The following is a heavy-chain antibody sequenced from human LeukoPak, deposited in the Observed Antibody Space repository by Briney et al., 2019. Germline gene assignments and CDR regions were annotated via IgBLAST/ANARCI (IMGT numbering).Heavy chain of an antibody. J-gene: IGHJ4*02. Sequence: GASVKVSCMASGGTFSSYAISWVRQAPGQGLEWMGRIIPILGIANYAQKFQGRVTITADKSTSTAYMELSSLRSEDTAVYYCASTLGETSVSSGYYWYYFDYWGQGTLVTVSS. CDR1: GGTFSSYA. D-gene: IGHD3-22*01. CDR2: IIPILGIA. V-gene: IGHV1-69*04. CDR3: ASTLGETSVSSGYYWYYFDY.